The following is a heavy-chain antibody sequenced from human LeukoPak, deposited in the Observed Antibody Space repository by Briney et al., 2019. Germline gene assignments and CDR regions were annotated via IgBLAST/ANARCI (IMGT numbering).Heavy chain of an antibody. V-gene: IGHV3-64*01. CDR3: ARVEDTAMAYLDY. CDR1: TFTFSSYA. CDR2: ISSNGSST. Sequence: PGGYLRRSCAASTFTFSSYAMHWVRQAPGKGLEYVSAISSNGSSTYYANSVKGRFTISTDNSKNTLYLKMSSLRAEDMAVYYCARVEDTAMAYLDYWGQGTLVTVSS. D-gene: IGHD5-18*01. J-gene: IGHJ4*02.